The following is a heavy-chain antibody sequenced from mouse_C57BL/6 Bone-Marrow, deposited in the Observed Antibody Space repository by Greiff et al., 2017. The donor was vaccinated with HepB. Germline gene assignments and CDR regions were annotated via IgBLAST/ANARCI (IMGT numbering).Heavy chain of an antibody. CDR1: GYSITSGYY. CDR2: ISYDGSN. CDR3: ARDGGNWAFAY. Sequence: EVQLVESGPGLVKPSQSLSLTCSVTGYSITSGYYWNWIRQFPGNKLEWMGYISYDGSNNYNPSLKNRISITRDTSKNQFFLKLNSVTTEDTATYYCARDGGNWAFAYWGQGTLVTVSA. V-gene: IGHV3-6*01. D-gene: IGHD4-1*01. J-gene: IGHJ3*01.